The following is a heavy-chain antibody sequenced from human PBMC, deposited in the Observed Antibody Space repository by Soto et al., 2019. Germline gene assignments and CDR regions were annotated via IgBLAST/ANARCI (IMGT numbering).Heavy chain of an antibody. D-gene: IGHD4-4*01. J-gene: IGHJ5*02. V-gene: IGHV3-23*01. CDR3: ANGATTVNTGYVEP. Sequence: GGSLRLSCAASGFTISHYAMTWVRQAPGKGLEWVSSISNSGGNTYYADSVKGRFTISRDNSKNTVNLQMNSLRVEDTAVYYCANGATTVNTGYVEPWGQATLVTVSS. CDR2: ISNSGGNT. CDR1: GFTISHYA.